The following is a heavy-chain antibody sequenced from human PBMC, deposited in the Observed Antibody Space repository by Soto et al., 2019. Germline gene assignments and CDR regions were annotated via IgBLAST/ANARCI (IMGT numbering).Heavy chain of an antibody. V-gene: IGHV3-23*01. CDR1: GFTFSNYA. CDR2: IGGSGGST. D-gene: IGHD6-19*01. J-gene: IGHJ3*02. Sequence: PGGSLRLSCAASGFTFSNYAMSWDRQAPGKGLEWVSAIGGSGGSTYYADSVKGRFTISRDNSKNTLYLQMNSLRAEDTAVYYCTASSGWYNAFDIWGQGTMVTVSS. CDR3: TASSGWYNAFDI.